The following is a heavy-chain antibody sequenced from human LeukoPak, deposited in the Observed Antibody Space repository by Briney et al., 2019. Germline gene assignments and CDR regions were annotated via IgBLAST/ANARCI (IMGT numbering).Heavy chain of an antibody. Sequence: GASVKVSCKASGYTFTGYYMHWVRQAPGQGLEWMGWINPNSGGTNYAQKFQGRVTMTRDTSISTAYMELSRLRSDDTAVYYCARDRGSYGHYYYYYMDVWGKGTTVTISS. CDR3: ARDRGSYGHYYYYYMDV. V-gene: IGHV1-2*02. J-gene: IGHJ6*03. D-gene: IGHD1-26*01. CDR2: INPNSGGT. CDR1: GYTFTGYY.